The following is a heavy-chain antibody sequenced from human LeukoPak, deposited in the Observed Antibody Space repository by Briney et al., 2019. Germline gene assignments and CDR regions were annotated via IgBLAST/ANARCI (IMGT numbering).Heavy chain of an antibody. V-gene: IGHV6-1*01. CDR1: GDSVSSNSAA. CDR3: ATSTRYNYDILTS. CDR2: TYYRSKWYN. D-gene: IGHD3-9*01. J-gene: IGHJ4*02. Sequence: SQTLSLTCAISGDSVSSNSAAWNWLRQSPSRGLEWLGRTYYRSKWYNDYAVSVKSRIIIGPDTSKNQFSLKLSSVTAADTAVYYCATSTRYNYDILTSWGQGTLVTVSS.